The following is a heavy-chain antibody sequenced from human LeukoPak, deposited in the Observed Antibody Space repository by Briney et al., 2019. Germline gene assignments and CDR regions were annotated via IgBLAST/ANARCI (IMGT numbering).Heavy chain of an antibody. Sequence: GGSLRLSCAASGFTFSSYEMNWVRQAPGKGLEWVSYISSSGSTIYYADSVKGRFTISRDNAKNSLYLQMNSLRAEDTAVYYCARGQEYQLLFEAFDLNYFDYWGQGTLVTVSS. J-gene: IGHJ4*02. D-gene: IGHD2-2*01. CDR1: GFTFSSYE. CDR3: ARGQEYQLLFEAFDLNYFDY. CDR2: ISSSGSTI. V-gene: IGHV3-48*03.